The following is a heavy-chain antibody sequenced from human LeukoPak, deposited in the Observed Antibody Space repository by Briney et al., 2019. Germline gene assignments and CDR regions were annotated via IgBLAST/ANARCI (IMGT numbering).Heavy chain of an antibody. CDR2: ISSSSSYI. V-gene: IGHV3-21*01. J-gene: IGHJ4*02. CDR1: GFTFSSYS. CDR3: ARDGGVGRIAVAGTFDY. D-gene: IGHD6-19*01. Sequence: PGGSLRLSCAASGFTFSSYSMNWVRQAPGKGLEWVSSISSSSSYIYYADSVKGRFTISRDNAKNSLHLQMNSLRAEDTAVYYCARDGGVGRIAVAGTFDYWGQGTLVTVSS.